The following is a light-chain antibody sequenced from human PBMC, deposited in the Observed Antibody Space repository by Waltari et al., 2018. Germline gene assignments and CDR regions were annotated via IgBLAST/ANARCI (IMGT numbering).Light chain of an antibody. V-gene: IGKV1-39*01. CDR3: QQSDTFFALT. J-gene: IGKJ4*01. CDR2: AAS. Sequence: DIQMTQSPSSLSASVGDRVTITCRASQNINIFLSWYQQRPGGAPRLLIYAASSLHSGVPSRFSGSGSGTDFTLTIASLQPEDFATYYCQQSDTFFALTFGGGTKVEI. CDR1: QNINIF.